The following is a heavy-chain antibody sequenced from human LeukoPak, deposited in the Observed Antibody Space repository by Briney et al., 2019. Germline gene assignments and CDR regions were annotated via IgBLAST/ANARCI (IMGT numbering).Heavy chain of an antibody. J-gene: IGHJ4*02. D-gene: IGHD6-19*01. CDR1: GYTFTGYY. V-gene: IGHV1-2*02. Sequence: ASVKVSCKASGYTFTGYYMHWVRQAPGQGLEWMGWINPNSGGTNYAQKFQGRVTMTRDTSISTAYMELSRLRSDDTAVYYCARDGGSYSSGTFDYWGQGTLVTVSS. CDR3: ARDGGSYSSGTFDY. CDR2: INPNSGGT.